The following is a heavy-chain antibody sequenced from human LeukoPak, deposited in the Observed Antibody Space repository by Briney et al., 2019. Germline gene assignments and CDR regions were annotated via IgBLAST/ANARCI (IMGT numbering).Heavy chain of an antibody. Sequence: GASVKASCKASGYTFTSYYMHWVRQAPGQGLEWMGIINPSGGSTSYAQKFQGRVTMTRDMSTSTVYMELSSLRSEDTAVYYCARVDYYYYYMDVWGKGTTVTVSS. CDR1: GYTFTSYY. J-gene: IGHJ6*03. V-gene: IGHV1-46*01. CDR2: INPSGGST. CDR3: ARVDYYYYYMDV.